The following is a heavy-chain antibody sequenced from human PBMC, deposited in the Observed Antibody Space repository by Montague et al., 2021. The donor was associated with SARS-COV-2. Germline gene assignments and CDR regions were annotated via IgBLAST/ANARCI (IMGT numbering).Heavy chain of an antibody. CDR1: GFTFSSYW. V-gene: IGHV3-7*03. CDR2: IKPDGGEK. D-gene: IGHD1-26*01. J-gene: IGHJ6*02. Sequence: SLRLSCAASGFTFSSYWMGWVRQTPGKGLEWVANIKPDGGEKHYVDSVKGRFTISRDNAKNSLNLQMDSLRAEDTALYYCARDSRIVGATGGMDVWGQGTTVIVSS. CDR3: ARDSRIVGATGGMDV.